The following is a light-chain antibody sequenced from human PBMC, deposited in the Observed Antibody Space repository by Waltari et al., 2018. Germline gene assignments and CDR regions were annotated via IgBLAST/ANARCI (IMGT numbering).Light chain of an antibody. V-gene: IGKV1-39*01. Sequence: DLQMTQSPSSPSASVGDRVTITCRASQSISSYLNWYQQKPGKAPKLLIYAASSLQSGVPSRFSGSGSGTDFTLTISSLQPEDFATYYCQQSYSTPPTFGQGTKLEIK. J-gene: IGKJ2*01. CDR1: QSISSY. CDR2: AAS. CDR3: QQSYSTPPT.